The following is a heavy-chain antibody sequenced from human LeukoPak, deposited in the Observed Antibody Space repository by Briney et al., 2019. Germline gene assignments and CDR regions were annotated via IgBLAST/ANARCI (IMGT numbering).Heavy chain of an antibody. Sequence: SETLSLTCTVSGGSISSYYWSWIRQPPGKGLEWIGYIYYSGSTNYNPSLKSRVTISVDTSKNQLSLKLSSVTAADTAVYYCARQAYSSSPDFDYWGQGTLVTVSS. D-gene: IGHD6-13*01. CDR1: GGSISSYY. CDR2: IYYSGST. CDR3: ARQAYSSSPDFDY. V-gene: IGHV4-59*01. J-gene: IGHJ4*02.